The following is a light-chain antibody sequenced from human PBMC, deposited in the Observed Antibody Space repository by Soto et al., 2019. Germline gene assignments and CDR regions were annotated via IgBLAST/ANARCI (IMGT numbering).Light chain of an antibody. CDR1: SGDVGGYYY. V-gene: IGLV2-14*01. Sequence: QSVLTQPASVSGSPGQSITISCTGTSGDVGGYYYVSWYQQLPGKAPKLMISEVSNRPSGVSNRFTGSKSGNSASLTISGLQAEDEADYFCSSYTTSTTVTFGGGTKVTVL. J-gene: IGLJ2*01. CDR2: EVS. CDR3: SSYTTSTTVT.